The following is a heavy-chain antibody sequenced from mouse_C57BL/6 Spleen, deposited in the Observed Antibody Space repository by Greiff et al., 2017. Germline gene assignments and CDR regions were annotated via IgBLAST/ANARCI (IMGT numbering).Heavy chain of an antibody. CDR2: IRNKANGYTT. V-gene: IGHV7-3*01. CDR3: ARYTDYDYDLYAMDY. CDR1: GFTFTDYY. D-gene: IGHD2-4*01. Sequence: EVKLMESGGGLVQPGGSLSLSCAASGFTFTDYYMSWVRQPPGKALEWLGFIRNKANGYTTEYSASVKGRFTISRDNSQSILYLQMNALRAEDSATYYCARYTDYDYDLYAMDYWGQGTSVTVSS. J-gene: IGHJ4*01.